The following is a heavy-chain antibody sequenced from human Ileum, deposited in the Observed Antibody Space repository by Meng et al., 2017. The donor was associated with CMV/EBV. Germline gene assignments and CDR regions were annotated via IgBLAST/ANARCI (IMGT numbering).Heavy chain of an antibody. V-gene: IGHV3-53*01. J-gene: IGHJ3*02. Sequence: EVKVVGSGGGLIQPGGSLRLSCAASEFTVSSTYMSWVRQAPGKGLEWLSVMYPTGDAYYADSVRGRFTISRGNSNNVLFFQMDSLTAEDTALYYCVRGGSTTAFDIWGQGTMVTVSS. CDR2: MYPTGDA. D-gene: IGHD2-2*01. CDR3: VRGGSTTAFDI. CDR1: EFTVSSTY.